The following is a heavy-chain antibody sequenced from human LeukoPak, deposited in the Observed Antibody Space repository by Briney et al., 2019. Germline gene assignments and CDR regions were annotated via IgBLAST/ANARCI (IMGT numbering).Heavy chain of an antibody. CDR2: IYSGGST. CDR1: GFTFGDYG. D-gene: IGHD3-16*02. Sequence: GGSLRLSCAASGFTFGDYGMSWVRQAPGKGLEWASVIYSGGSTYYADSVKGRFTISRDNSKNTLYLQMNSLRAEDTAVYYCASYVWGSYRQTNYFDYWGQGTLVTVSS. CDR3: ASYVWGSYRQTNYFDY. V-gene: IGHV3-66*01. J-gene: IGHJ4*02.